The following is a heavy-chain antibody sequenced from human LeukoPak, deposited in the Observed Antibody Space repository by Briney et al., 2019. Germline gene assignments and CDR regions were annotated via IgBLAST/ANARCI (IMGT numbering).Heavy chain of an antibody. V-gene: IGHV4-61*02. CDR1: GGSISSSSYY. CDR2: IYTSGST. CDR3: ARGRAPFDY. J-gene: IGHJ4*02. Sequence: PSETLSLTCTVSGGSISSSSYYWSWIRQPAGKGLEWIGRIYTSGSTNYNPSLKSRVTMSVDTSKNQFSLKLSSVTAADTAVYYCARGRAPFDYWGQGTLVTVSS.